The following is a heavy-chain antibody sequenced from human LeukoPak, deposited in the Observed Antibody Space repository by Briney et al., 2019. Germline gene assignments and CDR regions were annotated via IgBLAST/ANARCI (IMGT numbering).Heavy chain of an antibody. CDR3: ARDGGSYFPEYFQH. V-gene: IGHV4-4*07. CDR1: GGSISSYY. CDR2: IYTSGST. Sequence: PSETLSLTCTVPGGSISSYYWSWIRQPAGKGLEWIGRIYTSGSTNYNPSLKSRVTMSVDTSKNQFSLKLSSVTAADTAVYYCARDGGSYFPEYFQHWGQGTLVTVSS. D-gene: IGHD1-26*01. J-gene: IGHJ1*01.